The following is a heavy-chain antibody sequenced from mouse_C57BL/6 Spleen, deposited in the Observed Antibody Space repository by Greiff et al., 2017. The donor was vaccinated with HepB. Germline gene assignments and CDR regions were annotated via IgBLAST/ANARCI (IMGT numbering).Heavy chain of an antibody. CDR1: GYTFTSYW. J-gene: IGHJ3*01. V-gene: IGHV1-55*01. D-gene: IGHD1-1*01. CDR2: IYPGSGST. Sequence: VQLQESGAELVKPGASVKMSCKASGYTFTSYWITWVKQRPGQGLEWIGDIYPGSGSTNYNEKFKSKATLTVDTSSSTAYMQLSSLTSEDSAVDYGASDEDYYGSSRFAYWGQGTLVTVSA. CDR3: ASDEDYYGSSRFAY.